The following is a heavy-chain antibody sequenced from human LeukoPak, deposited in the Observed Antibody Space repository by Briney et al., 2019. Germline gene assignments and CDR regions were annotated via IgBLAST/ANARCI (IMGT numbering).Heavy chain of an antibody. CDR1: GFTFSSYG. Sequence: GGSLRLSCAASGFTFSSYGMSWVRQAPGKGLKWVSDISASGGSTYYADSVKGRFTISRANSKKTLHLQMNSLRAEDTAIYYCAKASSAGDSSSWNYWGQGILVTVSS. CDR2: ISASGGST. J-gene: IGHJ4*02. D-gene: IGHD6-13*01. V-gene: IGHV3-23*01. CDR3: AKASSAGDSSSWNY.